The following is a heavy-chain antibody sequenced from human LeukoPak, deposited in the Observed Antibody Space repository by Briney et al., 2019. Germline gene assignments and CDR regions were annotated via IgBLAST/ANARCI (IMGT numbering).Heavy chain of an antibody. J-gene: IGHJ4*02. D-gene: IGHD3-22*01. V-gene: IGHV3-21*04. CDR2: ISSSSSYI. CDR1: GFTFSSYS. CDR3: AKLPQAMIVGSYYFDY. Sequence: KPGGSLRLSCAASGFTFSSYSMNWVRQAPGKGLEWVSSISSSSSYIYYADSVKGRFTISRDNAKNSLYLQMNSLRAEDTAVYYCAKLPQAMIVGSYYFDYWGQGTLVTVSS.